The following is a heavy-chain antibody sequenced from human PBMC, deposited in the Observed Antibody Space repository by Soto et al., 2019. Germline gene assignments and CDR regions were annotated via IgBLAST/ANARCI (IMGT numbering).Heavy chain of an antibody. CDR3: ARDILTGYDY. Sequence: SETLSLTCTVSGGSISSYYWSWIRQPPGKGLEWIGYIYYSGSTNYNPSLKSRVTISVDTSKNQFSLKLSSVTAADTAVYYCARDILTGYDYWGQGTLVTVSS. CDR2: IYYSGST. D-gene: IGHD3-9*01. J-gene: IGHJ4*02. CDR1: GGSISSYY. V-gene: IGHV4-59*01.